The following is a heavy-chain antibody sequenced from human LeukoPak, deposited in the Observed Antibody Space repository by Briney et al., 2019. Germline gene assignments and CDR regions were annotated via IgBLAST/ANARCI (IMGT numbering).Heavy chain of an antibody. D-gene: IGHD1-14*01. J-gene: IGHJ4*02. Sequence: GGSLRLSCAASGFTLSSYGMHWVRQAPGKGLEWVAVIWYDGSNKNYADSVKGRFTISRDNSKNTLYLQMNSLRAEDTAVYYCAKDLTALPDYWGQGTLVTVSS. V-gene: IGHV3-30*02. CDR3: AKDLTALPDY. CDR1: GFTLSSYG. CDR2: IWYDGSNK.